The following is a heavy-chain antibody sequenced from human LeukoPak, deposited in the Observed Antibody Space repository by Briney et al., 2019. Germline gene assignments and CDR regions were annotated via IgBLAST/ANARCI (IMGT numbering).Heavy chain of an antibody. CDR3: ARDSYGGIWSLGY. CDR2: VNPNTGGT. J-gene: IGHJ4*02. CDR1: GFTFTGYY. V-gene: IGHV1-2*02. Sequence: ASVKVSCKASGFTFTGYYFHWVRQAPGQGLEWMGWVNPNTGGTNYAQMFQGRVTMTRDTSISTAYMELSRLTSDDTAVYYCARDSYGGIWSLGYWGQGTLVTVSS. D-gene: IGHD4-23*01.